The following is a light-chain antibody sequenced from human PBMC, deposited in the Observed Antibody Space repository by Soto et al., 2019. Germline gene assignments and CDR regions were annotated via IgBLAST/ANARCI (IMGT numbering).Light chain of an antibody. CDR1: SSDVGGYNY. V-gene: IGLV2-8*01. CDR2: EVD. J-gene: IGLJ7*01. CDR3: SSHAAINV. Sequence: QSALTQPPSASGSPGQSVTISCTGSSSDVGGYNYVSWYQHHPGKAPKLMIYEVDKRPSGVPDRFSGSKSGNTASPTVSGLQAEDEADYYCSSHAAINVFGTGTQLTVL.